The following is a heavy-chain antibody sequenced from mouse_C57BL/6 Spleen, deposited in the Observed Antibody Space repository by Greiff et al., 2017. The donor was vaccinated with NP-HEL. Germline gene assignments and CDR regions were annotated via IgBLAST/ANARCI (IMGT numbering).Heavy chain of an antibody. CDR2: ISSGSSTL. CDR1: GFTFSDYG. CDR3: ARPLPDAMDY. V-gene: IGHV5-17*01. D-gene: IGHD2-10*01. J-gene: IGHJ4*01. Sequence: EVKLVESGGGLVKPGGSLKLSCAASGFTFSDYGMHWVRQAPEKGLEWVAYISSGSSTLYYADTVKGRFTISRDNAKNTLFLQMTSLRSEDTAMYYCARPLPDAMDYWGQGTSVTVSS.